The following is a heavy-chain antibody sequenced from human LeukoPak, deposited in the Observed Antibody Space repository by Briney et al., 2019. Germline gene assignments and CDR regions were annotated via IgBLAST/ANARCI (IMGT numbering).Heavy chain of an antibody. CDR2: INPNSGGT. CDR1: GYTFTCYY. V-gene: IGHV1-2*02. Sequence: ASVKVSCKASGYTFTCYYMHWVGQAPGQGGEWMRWINPNSGGTNYAQKFQGRVTMTRDTSISTDYMELSRLRSDDTAVYYCARRSSGYSFDYWGQGPLVTVSS. J-gene: IGHJ4*02. CDR3: ARRSSGYSFDY. D-gene: IGHD3-22*01.